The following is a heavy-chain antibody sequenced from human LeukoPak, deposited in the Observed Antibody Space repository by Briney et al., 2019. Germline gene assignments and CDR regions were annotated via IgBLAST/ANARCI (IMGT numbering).Heavy chain of an antibody. Sequence: ASVKVSCEASGYTFTGYYMHWVRQAPGQGLEWMGWINPNSGGTNYAQKFQGRVTMTRDTSISTAYMELSRLRSDDTAVYSCARDPGKDVVPAATNYYYYYMDVWGKGTTVTVSS. CDR1: GYTFTGYY. CDR3: ARDPGKDVVPAATNYYYYYMDV. CDR2: INPNSGGT. J-gene: IGHJ6*03. V-gene: IGHV1-2*02. D-gene: IGHD2-2*01.